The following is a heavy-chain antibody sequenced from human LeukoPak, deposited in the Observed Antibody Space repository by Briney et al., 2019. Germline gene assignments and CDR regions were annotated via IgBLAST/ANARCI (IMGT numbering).Heavy chain of an antibody. J-gene: IGHJ4*02. D-gene: IGHD5-24*01. CDR1: GGSFSGYY. V-gene: IGHV4-34*01. CDR2: INHSGST. CDR3: AREMATIVPYFDY. Sequence: PSETLSLTCAVYGGSFSGYYWSWIRQPPGKGLEWIGEINHSGSTNYNPSLKSRVTISVDTSKNQFSLKLSSVTAADTAVYYCAREMATIVPYFDYWGQGTLVTVSS.